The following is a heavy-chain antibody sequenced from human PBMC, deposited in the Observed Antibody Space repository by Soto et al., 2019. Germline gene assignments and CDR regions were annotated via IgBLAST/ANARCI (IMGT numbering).Heavy chain of an antibody. V-gene: IGHV3-48*03. CDR1: GFTFSTSE. J-gene: IGHJ4*02. CDR3: ARWEVVTGLDY. D-gene: IGHD3-22*01. CDR2: ISSSGGTT. Sequence: GGSLRLSCAASGFTFSTSEMSWVRQAPGRGLEWISHISSSGGTTYYADSVKGRFTISRDNANHSLFLQMNGLRVADTAVYYCARWEVVTGLDYWGQGTLVTVSS.